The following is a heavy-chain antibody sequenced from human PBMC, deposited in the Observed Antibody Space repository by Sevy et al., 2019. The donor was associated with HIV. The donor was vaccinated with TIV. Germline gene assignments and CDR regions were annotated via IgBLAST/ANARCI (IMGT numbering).Heavy chain of an antibody. V-gene: IGHV3-30-3*01. D-gene: IGHD1-1*01. CDR2: ITYDATNK. Sequence: GGSLRLSCAASGFTFTSYSMHWVRQAPGKGLEWVATITYDATNKHYADSVKGRFTISRDNSRNSLFLQMHSLRAEDTAVYYCALERLSSNVAEYFQNWGQGTLVTVSS. J-gene: IGHJ1*01. CDR1: GFTFTSYS. CDR3: ALERLSSNVAEYFQN.